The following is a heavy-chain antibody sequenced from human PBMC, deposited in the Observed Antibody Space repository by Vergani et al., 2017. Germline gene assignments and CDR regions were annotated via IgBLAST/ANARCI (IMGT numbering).Heavy chain of an antibody. CDR2: ISGSGGST. CDR3: AKGPGRGRDYIAVAGTLDY. CDR1: GFTFSSYA. J-gene: IGHJ4*02. V-gene: IGHV3-23*01. D-gene: IGHD6-19*01. Sequence: EVQLLESGGGLVQPGGSLRLSCAASGFTFSSYAMSWVRQAPGKGLEWVSAISGSGGSTYYADSVKGRFTISRDNSKNTLYLQMNSLRAEDTAVYYCAKGPGRGRDYIAVAGTLDYWGQGTLVTVSS.